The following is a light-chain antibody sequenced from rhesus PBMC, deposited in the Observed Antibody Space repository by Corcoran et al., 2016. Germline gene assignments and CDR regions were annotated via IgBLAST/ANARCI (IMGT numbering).Light chain of an antibody. CDR1: QDISSY. CDR2: DAS. V-gene: IGKV1-38*01. J-gene: IGKJ2*01. CDR3: QQRNGYPYS. Sequence: DIQLTQSPSSLSASVGDRVTITCRASQDISSYLAWYQQKPGKAPNLLIYDASNLQSGVPSRFSGSGSWTHFTLTISSLHPEDFAVYYCQQRNGYPYSFGRGTKVEIK.